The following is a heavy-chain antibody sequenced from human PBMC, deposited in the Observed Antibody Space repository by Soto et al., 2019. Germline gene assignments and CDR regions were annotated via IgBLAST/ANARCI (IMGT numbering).Heavy chain of an antibody. CDR1: GGSIRGSDDY. D-gene: IGHD1-26*01. V-gene: IGHV4-39*01. CDR3: AKTPSGWYDS. CDR2: VFYTGSA. Sequence: QLLLQESGPRLVKPSETLSLTCTVSGGSIRGSDDYWAWIRQSPGKGLEYIGSVFYTGSAYYNPSLKSRVTIVADTSTNRFFLNLKSVTATDTAVYYCAKTPSGWYDSWGQGTLVTVSS. J-gene: IGHJ5*01.